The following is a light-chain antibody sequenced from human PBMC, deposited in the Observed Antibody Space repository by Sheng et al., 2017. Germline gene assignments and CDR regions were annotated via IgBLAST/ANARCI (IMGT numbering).Light chain of an antibody. Sequence: DIQMTQSPSTLSASVGDRVTITCRASQSISSWLAWYQQKPGKATKLLIYKASSLESGVPSRFSGSGSGTEFTLTISSLQPDDFATYYCQQYNSYSPWTFGQGTEGGNQT. CDR3: QQYNSYSPWT. CDR2: KAS. J-gene: IGKJ1*01. V-gene: IGKV1-5*03. CDR1: QSISSW.